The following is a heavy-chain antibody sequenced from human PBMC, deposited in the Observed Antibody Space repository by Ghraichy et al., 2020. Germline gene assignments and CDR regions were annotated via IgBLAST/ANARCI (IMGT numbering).Heavy chain of an antibody. J-gene: IGHJ2*01. CDR1: GFTFSSFN. CDR2: ISGTGGTI. Sequence: GGSLRLSCAASGFTFSSFNMNWVRQAPGKGLERVSYISGTGGTISYADSVKGRFTISRDNARNSVYLQMDNLSDDDTAVYYCARGRGFCYGGPCYFHWNFDLWGRGTLVAVSS. CDR3: ARGRGFCYGGPCYFHWNFDL. V-gene: IGHV3-48*02. D-gene: IGHD2-15*01.